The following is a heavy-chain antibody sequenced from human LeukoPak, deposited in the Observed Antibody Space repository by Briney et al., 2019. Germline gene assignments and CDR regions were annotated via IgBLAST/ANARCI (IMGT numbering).Heavy chain of an antibody. CDR3: AKASGITMVRGAFDI. CDR1: GFTFSSYA. J-gene: IGHJ3*02. V-gene: IGHV3-23*01. D-gene: IGHD3-10*01. Sequence: GGSLRLSCAASGFTFSSYAMSWVRQAPGKGLEWVSAISGSGSNTYHADSVKGRFTISRDNSKNTLYLQMNSLRVEDTAIYYCAKASGITMVRGAFDIWGQGTMVTVSS. CDR2: ISGSGSNT.